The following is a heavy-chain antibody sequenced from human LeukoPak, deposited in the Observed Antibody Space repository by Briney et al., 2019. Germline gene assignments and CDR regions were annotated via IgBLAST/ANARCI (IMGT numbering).Heavy chain of an antibody. CDR2: ISWNSGST. J-gene: IGHJ5*02. Sequence: PGGSLRLSCATSGFTFDEYGMHWVRQVPGKGLEWVSSISWNSGSTAYVVSAKGRFTISRDNAKNSLYLQMNSLRPDDTALYYCAKERSRGSSWTTFWFDPWGQGTLVTVSS. D-gene: IGHD6-13*01. CDR1: GFTFDEYG. V-gene: IGHV3-9*01. CDR3: AKERSRGSSWTTFWFDP.